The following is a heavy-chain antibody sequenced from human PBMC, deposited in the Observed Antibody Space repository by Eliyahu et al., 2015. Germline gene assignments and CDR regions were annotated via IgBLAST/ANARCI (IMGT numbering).Heavy chain of an antibody. J-gene: IGHJ4*02. CDR1: XFXFXSXX. CDR2: ISSNGGST. CDR3: VKLDYGNEQLVGFDY. V-gene: IGHV3-64D*08. D-gene: IGHD6-13*01. Sequence: EVQLXESGGGLXQPGGSLXLSCSASXFXFXSXXMHWVRQXPGKGLEYVSAISSNGGSTYYADSVKGRFTISRDNSKNTLYLQMSSLRAEDTAVYYCVKLDYGNEQLVGFDYWGQGTLVTVSS.